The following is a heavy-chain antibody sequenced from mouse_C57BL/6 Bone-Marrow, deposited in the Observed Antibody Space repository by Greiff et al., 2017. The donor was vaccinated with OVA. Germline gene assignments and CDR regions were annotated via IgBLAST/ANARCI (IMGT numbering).Heavy chain of an antibody. V-gene: IGHV1-52*01. J-gene: IGHJ3*01. CDR2: IDPSDSET. CDR3: ARKDDDYDVWFAY. CDR1: GYTFTSYW. Sequence: QVKLQQPGAELVRPGSSVKLSCKASGYTFTSYWMHWVKQRPIQGLEWIGNIDPSDSETHYNQKFKDKATLTVDKSSSTAYMQLSSLTSEDCAVYYCARKDDDYDVWFAYWGQGTLVTVSA. D-gene: IGHD2-4*01.